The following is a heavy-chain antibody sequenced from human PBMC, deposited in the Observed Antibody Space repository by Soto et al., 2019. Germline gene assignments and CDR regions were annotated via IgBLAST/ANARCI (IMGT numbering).Heavy chain of an antibody. J-gene: IGHJ4*02. D-gene: IGHD5-18*01. Sequence: QVQLVQSGAEVKKPGASVKVSCKASGYTFTGYYMHWVRQAPGQGLEWMGWINPNSGGTNYAQKIQGRVTMTRDTSISTAYMELSRLRSDDTAVYYCARVREKTSWIQLWFSFDYWGQGTLVTVSS. CDR1: GYTFTGYY. CDR3: ARVREKTSWIQLWFSFDY. V-gene: IGHV1-2*02. CDR2: INPNSGGT.